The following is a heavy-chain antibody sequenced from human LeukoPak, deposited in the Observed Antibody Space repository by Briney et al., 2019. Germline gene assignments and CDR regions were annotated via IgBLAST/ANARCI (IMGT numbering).Heavy chain of an antibody. V-gene: IGHV4-34*01. Sequence: SETLSLTCAVYGGSFSGYYRSWIRQPPGKGLEWIGEINHSGSTNYNPSLKSRVTISVDTSKNQFPLKLSSVTAADTAVYYCARGLSSDYWGQGTLVTVSS. CDR2: INHSGST. D-gene: IGHD6-6*01. CDR3: ARGLSSDY. CDR1: GGSFSGYY. J-gene: IGHJ4*02.